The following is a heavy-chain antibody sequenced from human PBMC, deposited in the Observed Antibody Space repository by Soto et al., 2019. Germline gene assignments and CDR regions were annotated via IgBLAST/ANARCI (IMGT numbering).Heavy chain of an antibody. CDR1: GGTFSSYA. CDR2: IIPIFGTA. J-gene: IGHJ4*02. Sequence: SVKVSCKASGGTFSSYAISWVRQAPGQGLEWMGGIIPIFGTANYAQKFQGRVTITADKSTSTAYMELSSLRSEDTAVYYCARSPGLRQYYFDYWGQGTLVTVSS. CDR3: ARSPGLRQYYFDY. D-gene: IGHD5-12*01. V-gene: IGHV1-69*06.